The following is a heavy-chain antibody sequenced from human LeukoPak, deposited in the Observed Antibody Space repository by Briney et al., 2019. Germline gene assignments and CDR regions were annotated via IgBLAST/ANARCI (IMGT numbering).Heavy chain of an antibody. Sequence: SETLSLTCTVSGGSISSSSYYWGWIRQPPGKGLEWIGSIYYSGSTYYNPSLKSRVTMSVDTSKNQFSLKLSSVTAADTAVYYCARGPRYSYGSYYFDYWGQGTLVTVSS. CDR2: IYYSGST. V-gene: IGHV4-39*07. CDR3: ARGPRYSYGSYYFDY. CDR1: GGSISSSSYY. D-gene: IGHD5-18*01. J-gene: IGHJ4*02.